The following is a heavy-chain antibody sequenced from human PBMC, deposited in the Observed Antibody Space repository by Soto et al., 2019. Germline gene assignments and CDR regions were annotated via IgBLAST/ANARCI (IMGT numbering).Heavy chain of an antibody. V-gene: IGHV4-59*01. CDR2: IYYSGST. Sequence: TVADGYSSSFGVSWIRKTPGKGLEWIGCIYYSGSTNYNPSLKSRVTISVDTSKNQFSLKLSSVTAADTAVYYCAIDRVGDSAGSRNYGMDVWGQGTTVTVSS. D-gene: IGHD1-26*01. CDR3: AIDRVGDSAGSRNYGMDV. CDR1: DGYSSSFG. J-gene: IGHJ6*02.